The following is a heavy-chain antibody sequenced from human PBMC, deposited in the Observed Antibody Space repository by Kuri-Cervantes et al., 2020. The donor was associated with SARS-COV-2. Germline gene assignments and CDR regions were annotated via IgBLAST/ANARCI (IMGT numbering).Heavy chain of an antibody. CDR3: ARDGRELGMAL. Sequence: SVKVSCKASGGTFSSYAISWVRQAPGQGLEWMGRIIPILGTANYAQKFQGRVTITADKSTSTAYMELSSLRSEDTVVYYCARDGRELGMALWGQGTLVTVSS. V-gene: IGHV1-69*04. CDR1: GGTFSSYA. D-gene: IGHD7-27*01. CDR2: IIPILGTA. J-gene: IGHJ4*02.